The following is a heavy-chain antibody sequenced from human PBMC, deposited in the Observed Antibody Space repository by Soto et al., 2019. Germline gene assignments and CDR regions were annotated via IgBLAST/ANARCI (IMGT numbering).Heavy chain of an antibody. D-gene: IGHD4-17*01. Sequence: QVQLVESGGGVVQPGRSLRLSCAASGFTFSSYAMHWVRQAPGKGLEWVAVISYDGSNKYYADSVKGRFTISRDNSKNTLYRQMNSLRAEDTAVYYCARGWDDYGDSRYFALWGRGTLVTVSS. V-gene: IGHV3-30-3*01. J-gene: IGHJ2*01. CDR3: ARGWDDYGDSRYFAL. CDR2: ISYDGSNK. CDR1: GFTFSSYA.